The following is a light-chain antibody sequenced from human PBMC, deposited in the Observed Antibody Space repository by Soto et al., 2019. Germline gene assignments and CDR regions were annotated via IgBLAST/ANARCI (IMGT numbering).Light chain of an antibody. J-gene: IGKJ5*01. CDR2: GAF. V-gene: IGKV3-11*01. Sequence: ILLTQSPATLSLSPGERATLSCRASPSVTNYLAWYQQKPGQPPRLLIYGAFNRAAGIPARFSGSGSGTDFTLTISSLEPEDSAVYYCQQRNIWPPVTFGQGTRLEIK. CDR1: PSVTNY. CDR3: QQRNIWPPVT.